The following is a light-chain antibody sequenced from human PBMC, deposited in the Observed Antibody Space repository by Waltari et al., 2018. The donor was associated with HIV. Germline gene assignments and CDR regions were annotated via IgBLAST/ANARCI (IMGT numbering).Light chain of an antibody. V-gene: IGLV1-40*01. CDR3: QSYDNTVNGWF. J-gene: IGLJ2*01. CDR1: SPNIGTTVH. CDR2: GNP. Sequence: QSVLTQPPSVSGAAGPHVTVYCTGSSPNIGTTVHVPRYQFLPGQVPKLLIYGNPIGPAGVPGRFSGSSSGTSASLAITGLQPADEADYYCQSYDNTVNGWFFGGGTRVTV.